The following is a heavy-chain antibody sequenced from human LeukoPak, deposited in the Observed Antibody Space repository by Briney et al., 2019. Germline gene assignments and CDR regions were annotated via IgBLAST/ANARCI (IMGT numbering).Heavy chain of an antibody. CDR3: ATGQHAFDI. CDR2: INAVSGDT. J-gene: IGHJ3*02. V-gene: IGHV1-3*01. D-gene: IGHD7-27*01. CDR1: GEPFFTYA. Sequence: ASVKVSCKAAGEPFFTYAIHWVRQASGQRLEWMGWINAVSGDTKYSQNLQHRVTFTTDTSAGTSASTAYMELSSLRSDDTAVYYCATGQHAFDIWGQGTMVTVSS.